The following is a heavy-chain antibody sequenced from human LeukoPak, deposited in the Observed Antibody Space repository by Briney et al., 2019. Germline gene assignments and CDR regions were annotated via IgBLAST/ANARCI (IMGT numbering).Heavy chain of an antibody. CDR2: MNPNSGNT. D-gene: IGHD6-19*01. J-gene: IGHJ1*01. CDR3: ARAASKQWLVRTPLEYFQH. V-gene: IGHV1-8*01. CDR1: GYTFTSYD. Sequence: GASVKVSCKASGYTFTSYDINWVRQATGQGLEWMGWMNPNSGNTGYAQKFQGRVTMTRNTSISTAYMELSSLRSEDTAVYYCARAASKQWLVRTPLEYFQHWGQGTLVTVSS.